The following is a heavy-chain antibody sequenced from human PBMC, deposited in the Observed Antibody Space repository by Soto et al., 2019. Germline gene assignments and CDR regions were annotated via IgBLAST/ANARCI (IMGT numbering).Heavy chain of an antibody. CDR2: IYPGDSDT. CDR3: ARIEAAGKPHYYYYGMDV. CDR1: GYSFTSYW. V-gene: IGHV5-51*01. Sequence: GESLKISCKGSGYSFTSYWIGWVRQMPGKGLEWMGIIYPGDSDTRYSPSFQGQVTISADKSISTAYLQWSSLKASDTAMYYCARIEAAGKPHYYYYGMDVWGQGTTVTVSS. J-gene: IGHJ6*02. D-gene: IGHD6-13*01.